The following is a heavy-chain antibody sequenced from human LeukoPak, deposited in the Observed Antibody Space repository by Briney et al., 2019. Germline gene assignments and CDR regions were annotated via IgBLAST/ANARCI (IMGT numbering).Heavy chain of an antibody. CDR3: ARGLNGVWFDP. CDR1: GGSISNYY. Sequence: WETLSLTCTVSGGSISNYYWSWIRQPPGKGLEWMGFIYHTGSTNYNPSLKSRVTISLDTSKSQLSLNLSSVTAADTAVYYCARGLNGVWFDPWGQGALVTVSS. V-gene: IGHV4-59*01. CDR2: IYHTGST. D-gene: IGHD2-8*01. J-gene: IGHJ5*02.